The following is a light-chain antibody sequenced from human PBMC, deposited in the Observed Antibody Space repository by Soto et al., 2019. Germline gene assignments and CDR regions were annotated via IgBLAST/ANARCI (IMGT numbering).Light chain of an antibody. CDR3: SSYTSSGTGV. CDR1: SSDVGGYNY. V-gene: IGLV2-14*01. CDR2: EVS. Sequence: QSVLTQPASVSGSPGQSITISCTGTSSDVGGYNYVSWYQQHPGTAPKLMIYEVSNRPSGVSNRFSGSKSGNTASLTISGLQAEDEADYYCSSYTSSGTGVFGGGTKLTVL. J-gene: IGLJ3*02.